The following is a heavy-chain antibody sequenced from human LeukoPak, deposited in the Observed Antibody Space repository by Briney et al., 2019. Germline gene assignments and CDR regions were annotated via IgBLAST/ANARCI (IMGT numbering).Heavy chain of an antibody. Sequence: GGSLRLSCVVSGFTFSGSAVHWVRQAPGRGLEWVATIAYDGINKYYRDSVKGRFTISRDNSKNTLYLQMNSLKPEDTAVYYCAKDRSRCSGGTCYLFGMDVWGQGTTVTVSS. D-gene: IGHD2-15*01. V-gene: IGHV3-30*18. CDR1: GFTFSGSA. CDR3: AKDRSRCSGGTCYLFGMDV. CDR2: IAYDGINK. J-gene: IGHJ6*02.